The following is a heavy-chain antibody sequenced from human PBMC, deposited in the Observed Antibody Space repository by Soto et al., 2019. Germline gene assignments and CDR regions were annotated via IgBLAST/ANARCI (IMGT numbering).Heavy chain of an antibody. CDR1: GGTFSSYA. CDR3: ARAPRSSWYAP. V-gene: IGHV1-69*05. D-gene: IGHD6-13*01. J-gene: IGHJ5*02. Sequence: ASVKVSCKASGGTFSSYAISWVRQAPGQGLEWMGGIIPIFDTANYAQKLQGRVTMTTDTSTSTAYMELRSLRSDDTAVYYCARAPRSSWYAPWGQGTLVTVSS. CDR2: IIPIFDTA.